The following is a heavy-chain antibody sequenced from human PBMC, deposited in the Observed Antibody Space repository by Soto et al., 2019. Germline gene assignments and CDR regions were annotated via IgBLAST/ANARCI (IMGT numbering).Heavy chain of an antibody. CDR2: IYYSGST. J-gene: IGHJ4*02. Sequence: SETLSLTCTVSGGSISSYYGSWIRQPPGKGLEWIGYIYYSGSTNYNPSLKSRVTISVDTSKNQFSLKLSSVTAADTAVYYCARRVSGSYDPAFDYWGQGTLVTVSS. V-gene: IGHV4-59*01. CDR3: ARRVSGSYDPAFDY. CDR1: GGSISSYY. D-gene: IGHD3-10*01.